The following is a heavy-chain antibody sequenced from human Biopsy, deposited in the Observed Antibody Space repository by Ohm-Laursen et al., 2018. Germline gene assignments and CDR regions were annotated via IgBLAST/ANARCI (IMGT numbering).Heavy chain of an antibody. V-gene: IGHV4-59*01. Sequence: TLSLTCSVSGGSIISYYWTWIRQPPGKGLEWIGHVYNGGITNYNPSLKSRVTISKDTSKGQFSLQVNSVTAADTAVYYCARTPRDSFWSGSYKRGLWFDPWGQGTLVIVSS. CDR1: GGSIISYY. CDR3: ARTPRDSFWSGSYKRGLWFDP. CDR2: VYNGGIT. D-gene: IGHD3-3*01. J-gene: IGHJ5*02.